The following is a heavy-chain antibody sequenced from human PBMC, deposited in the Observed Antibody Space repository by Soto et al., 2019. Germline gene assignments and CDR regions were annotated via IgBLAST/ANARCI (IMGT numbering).Heavy chain of an antibody. V-gene: IGHV1-18*01. D-gene: IGHD2-15*01. CDR3: ARANLYCSCGSCRDWYFDL. CDR1: GYTFTSYG. Sequence: QVQLVQSGAEVKKPGASVKVSCKASGYTFTSYGISWVRQAPGQGLEWMGWISAYNGNTNYAQKLQGRVTMTTDTSTSTDYMELRGLRAEDTAVYYCARANLYCSCGSCRDWYFDLWGRGTLVTVSS. J-gene: IGHJ2*01. CDR2: ISAYNGNT.